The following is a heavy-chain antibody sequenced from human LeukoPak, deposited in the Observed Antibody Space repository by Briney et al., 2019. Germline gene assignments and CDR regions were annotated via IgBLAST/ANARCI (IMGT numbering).Heavy chain of an antibody. J-gene: IGHJ4*02. CDR1: GYSFTKKW. CDR3: ASQIYSSSSFDY. D-gene: IGHD6-6*01. Sequence: GESLKISCKGSGYSFTKKWLGWVRQMPGRGLEWVGIVYPADSDTRYSPSFQGHVSISADKSISTAYLQWSSLQASDTAMYYCASQIYSSSSFDYWGQGTLVTVSS. V-gene: IGHV5-51*01. CDR2: VYPADSDT.